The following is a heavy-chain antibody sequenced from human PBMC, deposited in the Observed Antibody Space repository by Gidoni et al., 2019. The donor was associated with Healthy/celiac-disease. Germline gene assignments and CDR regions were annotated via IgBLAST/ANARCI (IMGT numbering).Heavy chain of an antibody. V-gene: IGHV3-15*01. CDR2: IKSKTDGGTT. Sequence: EVQLVDSGGGLVKPGGSLRLSCEASGFTFSNAWMSWVRQAPGKGLEWVGRIKSKTDGGTTDYAAPVKGRFTISRDDSKNTLYLQMNSLKTEDTAVYYCTTGSYDFWSGYVAAGYWGQGTLVTVSS. CDR1: GFTFSNAW. CDR3: TTGSYDFWSGYVAAGY. J-gene: IGHJ4*02. D-gene: IGHD3-3*01.